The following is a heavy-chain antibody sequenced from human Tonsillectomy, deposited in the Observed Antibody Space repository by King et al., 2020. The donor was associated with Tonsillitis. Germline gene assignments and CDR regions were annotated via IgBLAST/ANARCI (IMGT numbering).Heavy chain of an antibody. CDR1: GGSISSSSYY. CDR2: IYYSGRT. J-gene: IGHJ4*02. Sequence: QLQESGPGLVKPSETLSLTCTVSGGSISSSSYYWAWIRQPPGKGLEWIGSIYYSGRTYYNPSLKSRVTISVDTSKNQFSLKLSSVTAADTAVYYCARQWIGGVASYWGQGTLVTVSS. D-gene: IGHD2-15*01. CDR3: ARQWIGGVASY. V-gene: IGHV4-39*07.